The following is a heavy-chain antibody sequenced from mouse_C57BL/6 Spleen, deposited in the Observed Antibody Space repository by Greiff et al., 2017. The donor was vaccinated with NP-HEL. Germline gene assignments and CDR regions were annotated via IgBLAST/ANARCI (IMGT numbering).Heavy chain of an antibody. CDR3: ARNTDYDGAWFAY. CDR1: GFSLTSYG. J-gene: IGHJ3*01. Sequence: VQLVESGPGLVQPSQSLSITCTVSGFSLTSYGVHWVRQSPGKGLEWLGVIWSGGSTDYNAAFISRLSISKDNSKSQVFFKMNSLQADDTAIYYCARNTDYDGAWFAYWGQGTLVTVSA. CDR2: IWSGGST. D-gene: IGHD2-4*01. V-gene: IGHV2-2*01.